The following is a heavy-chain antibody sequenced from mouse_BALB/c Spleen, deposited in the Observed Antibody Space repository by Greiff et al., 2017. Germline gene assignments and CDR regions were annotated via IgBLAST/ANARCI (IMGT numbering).Heavy chain of an antibody. CDR1: GYTFTDYV. CDR2: IYPGSGST. V-gene: IGHV1-77*01. J-gene: IGHJ2*01. Sequence: QVQLKQSGPELVKPGASVKMSCKASGYTFTDYVISWVKQRTGQGLEWIGEIYPGSGSTYYNEKFKGKATLTADKSSNTAYMQLNSLTSEDSAVYFCAIRQGPFDYGGQGTTLTVSS. D-gene: IGHD2-12*01. CDR3: AIRQGPFDY.